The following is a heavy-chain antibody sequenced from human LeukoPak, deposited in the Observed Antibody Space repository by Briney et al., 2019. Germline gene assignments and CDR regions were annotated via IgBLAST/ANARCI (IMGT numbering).Heavy chain of an antibody. CDR3: ARGRAVSTMIVVVIQAYYFDY. CDR1: GYTFTSYD. D-gene: IGHD3-22*01. J-gene: IGHJ4*02. CDR2: MNPNSGNT. Sequence: ASLKVSCKASGYTFTSYDINWVRQATGQGLEWMGWMNPNSGNTGYAQKFQGRVTMTRNTSISTAYMELSSLRSEDTAVYYCARGRAVSTMIVVVIQAYYFDYWGQGTLVTVSS. V-gene: IGHV1-8*01.